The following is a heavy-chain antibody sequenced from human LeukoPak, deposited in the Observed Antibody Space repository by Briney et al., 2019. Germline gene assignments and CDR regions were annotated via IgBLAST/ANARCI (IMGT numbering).Heavy chain of an antibody. CDR3: ARHSNWKGGVDWFDP. Sequence: LETLSLTCTVSGGSNYWTWIRQAPGKGLEWIAYIHYSGSPHYNPSLRSRVTISIDTSKNQLSLKLNSVTAADTAVYYCARHSNWKGGVDWFDPWGQGTLVTVSS. J-gene: IGHJ5*02. CDR2: IHYSGSP. CDR1: GGSNY. V-gene: IGHV4-59*08. D-gene: IGHD1-20*01.